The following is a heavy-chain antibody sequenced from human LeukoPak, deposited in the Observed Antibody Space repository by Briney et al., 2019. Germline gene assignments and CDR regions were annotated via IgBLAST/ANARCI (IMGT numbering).Heavy chain of an antibody. CDR1: GFTFSSYA. D-gene: IGHD3-10*01. CDR3: ARDRTSTPNGSGSLDY. Sequence: GGSLRLSCAASGFTFSSYAMHWVRQAPGKGLEWVAVISYDGSNKYYADSVKGRFTISRDNSKNTLYLQMNSLRAEDTAVYYCARDRTSTPNGSGSLDYWGQGTLVTDSS. CDR2: ISYDGSNK. J-gene: IGHJ4*02. V-gene: IGHV3-30-3*01.